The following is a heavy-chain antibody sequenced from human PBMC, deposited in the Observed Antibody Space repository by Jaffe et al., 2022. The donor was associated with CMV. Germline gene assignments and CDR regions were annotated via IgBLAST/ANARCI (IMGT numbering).Heavy chain of an antibody. D-gene: IGHD3-9*01. CDR2: IYYTGIT. V-gene: IGHV4-39*01. CDR3: VRHDHDNTGTNWFDP. CDR1: GDSISKSGYY. J-gene: IGHJ5*02. Sequence: QLQLLESGPGLVKPSETLSLTCTVSGDSISKSGYYWGWIRQPPGEGLEWIATIYYTGITFYNPSLRSRVTISVDTSKNQFSLKVTSVTATDTALYFCVRHDHDNTGTNWFDPWGQGTLVTVSS.